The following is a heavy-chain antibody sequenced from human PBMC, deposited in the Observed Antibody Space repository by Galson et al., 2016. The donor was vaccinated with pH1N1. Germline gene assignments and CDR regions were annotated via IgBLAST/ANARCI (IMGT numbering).Heavy chain of an antibody. CDR2: ISWNSGSI. CDR1: GFTFDDYA. D-gene: IGHD3-22*01. V-gene: IGHV3-9*01. J-gene: IGHJ4*02. CDR3: VKDLRDIVVLIDLTQY. Sequence: SLRLPCAASGFTFDDYAMQWVRQAPGKGLEWVAGISWNSGSIGYADSVKGRFTISRDNAKNSLYLQMNSLRPEDTALYYCVKDLRDIVVLIDLTQYWGQGTLVTVSS.